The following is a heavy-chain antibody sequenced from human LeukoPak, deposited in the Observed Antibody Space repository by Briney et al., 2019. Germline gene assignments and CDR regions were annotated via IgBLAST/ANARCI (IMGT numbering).Heavy chain of an antibody. CDR2: INYSGST. CDR3: ARHGWNHDGFDA. CDR1: GGSISGRSYY. D-gene: IGHD1-14*01. J-gene: IGHJ3*01. V-gene: IGHV4-39*01. Sequence: PSETLSLTCTVSGGSISGRSYYWGWIRQPPGKGLEWIGSINYSGSTYYNPSLKSRVTKSVDTSKNQFSLRLSSVTAADTAVYYCARHGWNHDGFDAWGQGTMVAVSS.